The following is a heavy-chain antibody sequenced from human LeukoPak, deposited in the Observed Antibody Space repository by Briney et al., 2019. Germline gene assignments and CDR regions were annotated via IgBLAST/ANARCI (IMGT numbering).Heavy chain of an antibody. V-gene: IGHV4-59*01. Sequence: SETLSLTCSLSGGSITNYYWSWIRQPPGKGLEWIGYIYYSGSTNYNPSLKSRVTISVDTSKNQFSLKLSSVTAADTAVYYCARSPLGWYFDLWGRGTLVTVSS. J-gene: IGHJ2*01. CDR1: GGSITNYY. CDR2: IYYSGST. CDR3: ARSPLGWYFDL.